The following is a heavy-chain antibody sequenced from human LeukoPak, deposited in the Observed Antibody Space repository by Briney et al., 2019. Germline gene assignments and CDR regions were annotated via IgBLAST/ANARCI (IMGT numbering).Heavy chain of an antibody. J-gene: IGHJ4*02. D-gene: IGHD5-18*01. CDR1: GGSFSGYY. V-gene: IGHV4-34*01. Sequence: SETLSLTCAVYGGSFSGYYWSCIRQPPGKGLEWIGEINHSGSTNYNPSLKSRVTISVDTSKNQFSLKLSSVTAADTAVYYCARPTPRGYSYGYFRYWGQGTLVTVSS. CDR3: ARPTPRGYSYGYFRY. CDR2: INHSGST.